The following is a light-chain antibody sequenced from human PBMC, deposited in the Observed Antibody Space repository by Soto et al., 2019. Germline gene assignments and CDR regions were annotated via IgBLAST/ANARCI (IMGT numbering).Light chain of an antibody. V-gene: IGLV2-23*01. Sequence: QSVLTQPASVSGSPGQSITISCTGTNSDIGSFHLVSWYQQHPGKAPKLMIYEGDMRPSGVSNRFSGSKSGNTASLTISGLQAEDEADYYCCSCPGTPTPRFGSGTKVTVL. CDR3: CSCPGTPTPR. J-gene: IGLJ1*01. CDR1: NSDIGSFHL. CDR2: EGD.